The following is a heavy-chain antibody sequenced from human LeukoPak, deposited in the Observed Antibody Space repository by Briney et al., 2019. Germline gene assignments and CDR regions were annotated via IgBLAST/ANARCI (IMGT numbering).Heavy chain of an antibody. CDR1: GFTFSSYD. V-gene: IGHV3-23*01. CDR2: IRGSGDST. CDR3: AKYLSGYGTHY. J-gene: IGHJ4*02. Sequence: GGSLGLSCAASGFTFSSYDMSWVRQAPGKGLEWVSAIRGSGDSTYYADSVKGRFTISRDSSKNTLYLQMNSLRAEDTAVYYCAKYLSGYGTHYWGQGTLVTVSS. D-gene: IGHD5-12*01.